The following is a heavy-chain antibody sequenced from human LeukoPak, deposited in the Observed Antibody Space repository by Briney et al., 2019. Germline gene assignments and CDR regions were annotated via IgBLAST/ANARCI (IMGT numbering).Heavy chain of an antibody. CDR3: ARERGVSHYYDSSGYSNWFDP. J-gene: IGHJ5*02. CDR2: INPSGGST. CDR1: GYTFTSYY. Sequence: ASVKVSCKASGYTFTSYYMHWVRQAPGQGLEWMGIINPSGGSTSYAQKFQGRVTMTRDTSTSTVYMELSSLRSEDTAVYHCARERGVSHYYDSSGYSNWFDPWGQGTLVTVSS. V-gene: IGHV1-46*01. D-gene: IGHD3-22*01.